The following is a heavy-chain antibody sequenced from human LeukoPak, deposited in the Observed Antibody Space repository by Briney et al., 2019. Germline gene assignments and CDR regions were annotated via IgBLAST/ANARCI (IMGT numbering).Heavy chain of an antibody. J-gene: IGHJ4*02. CDR3: ARHSRKVRGYCSGGSCFLDY. CDR1: GGSISSYY. Sequence: PSETLSLTCTVSGGSISSYYWSWIRQPPGKGLEWIGYIYYSGSTNYNPSLKSRVTISVDTSKNQFSLKLSSVTAADTAVYYCARHSRKVRGYCSGGSCFLDYWGQGTLVTVSS. V-gene: IGHV4-59*08. D-gene: IGHD2-15*01. CDR2: IYYSGST.